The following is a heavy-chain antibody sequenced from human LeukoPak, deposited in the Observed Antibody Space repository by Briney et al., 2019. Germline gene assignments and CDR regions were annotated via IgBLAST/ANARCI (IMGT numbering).Heavy chain of an antibody. CDR1: GDTFTGDY. J-gene: IGHJ6*04. CDR3: ARDRDYDFWSGYYPPGV. D-gene: IGHD3-3*01. CDR2: INPNSGCT. Sequence: ASVKVSCKASGDTFTGDYMHWVRQAPGQGLEWMGWINPNSGCTNYAQMCQGRVTMTRATSISTAYMELSRLRSDDTAVYYCARDRDYDFWSGYYPPGVWGKGTTVTVSS. V-gene: IGHV1-2*02.